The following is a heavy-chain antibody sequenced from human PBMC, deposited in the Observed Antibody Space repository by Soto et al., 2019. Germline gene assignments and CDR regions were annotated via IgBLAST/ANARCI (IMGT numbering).Heavy chain of an antibody. CDR3: ARDPRQFWSGYEYYYGMDV. V-gene: IGHV3-74*01. D-gene: IGHD3-3*01. Sequence: GGSLRLSCAASGFTFSSYWMHWVRQAPGKGLVWVSRINSDGSSTSYADSVKGRFTISRDNAKNTLYLQMNSLRAEDTAVYYCARDPRQFWSGYEYYYGMDVWGQGTTVTVSS. CDR1: GFTFSSYW. CDR2: INSDGSST. J-gene: IGHJ6*02.